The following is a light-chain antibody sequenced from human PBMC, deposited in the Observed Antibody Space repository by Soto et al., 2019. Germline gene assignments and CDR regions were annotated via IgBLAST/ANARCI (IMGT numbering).Light chain of an antibody. CDR2: ATS. Sequence: EIVLTQSPGTLSLSPGEIATLYFSASQSVDSTYLAWYQQKPDQSPRLLIYATSTRAAGIPDRFSGSGSGTDFTLTISRLEPDDVAVYYCQQYDTSPPMYTFGQGTKVDIK. CDR1: QSVDSTY. CDR3: QQYDTSPPMYT. J-gene: IGKJ2*01. V-gene: IGKV3-20*01.